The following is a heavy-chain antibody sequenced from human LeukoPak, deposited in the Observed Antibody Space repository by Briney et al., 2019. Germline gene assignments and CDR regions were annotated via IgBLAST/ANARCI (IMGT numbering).Heavy chain of an antibody. V-gene: IGHV3-30*02. CDR1: GFAFSSYG. Sequence: PGGSLRLSCAASGFAFSSYGMHWVRQAPGKGLEWVAFIRYDGSNKYYADSVKGRFTISRDNSKNTLYLQMNSLRAEDTAVYYCAKEPTMVRGVILRLDYWDQGTLVTVSS. CDR2: IRYDGSNK. J-gene: IGHJ4*02. D-gene: IGHD3-10*01. CDR3: AKEPTMVRGVILRLDY.